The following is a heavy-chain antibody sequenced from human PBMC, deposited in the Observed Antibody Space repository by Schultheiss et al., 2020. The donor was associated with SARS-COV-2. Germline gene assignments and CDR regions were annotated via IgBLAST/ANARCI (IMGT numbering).Heavy chain of an antibody. CDR2: IYYSGST. J-gene: IGHJ4*02. CDR3: AREMTTVTTGALFDY. Sequence: SETLSLTCTVYGGSFSGYYWSWIRQPPGKGLEWIGYIYYSGSTNYNPSLKSRVTISVDTSKNQFSLKLSSVTAADTAVYYCAREMTTVTTGALFDYWGQGTLVTVSS. CDR1: GGSFSGYY. D-gene: IGHD4-17*01. V-gene: IGHV4-59*12.